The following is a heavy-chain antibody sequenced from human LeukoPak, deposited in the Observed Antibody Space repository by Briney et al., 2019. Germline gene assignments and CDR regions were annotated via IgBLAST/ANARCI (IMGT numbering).Heavy chain of an antibody. CDR2: ISAYNGNT. D-gene: IGHD3-22*01. CDR1: GYTFTSYG. J-gene: IGHJ4*02. Sequence: ASVKVSCKASGYTFTSYGISWVRQAPGQGLEWRGWISAYNGNTNYAQKLQGRVTMTTDASTSTAYMEVRSLRSDDTAVYYCARVYTYYHDSSGGFDYWGQGTLVTVSS. V-gene: IGHV1-18*01. CDR3: ARVYTYYHDSSGGFDY.